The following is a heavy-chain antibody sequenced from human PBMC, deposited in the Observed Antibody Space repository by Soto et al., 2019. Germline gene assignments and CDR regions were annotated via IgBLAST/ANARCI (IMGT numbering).Heavy chain of an antibody. CDR1: GGSISSGGYY. Sequence: QVQLQESGPGLVKPSQTLSLTCTVSGGSISSGGYYWSWIRQHPGKGLEWIGYIYYSGSTYYNPSLKSRVTVSVDTSKNQFSLKLSSVTAADTAVYYCARVLRYYDSSGYFGPFDPWGQGTLVTVSS. CDR2: IYYSGST. D-gene: IGHD3-22*01. CDR3: ARVLRYYDSSGYFGPFDP. J-gene: IGHJ5*02. V-gene: IGHV4-31*03.